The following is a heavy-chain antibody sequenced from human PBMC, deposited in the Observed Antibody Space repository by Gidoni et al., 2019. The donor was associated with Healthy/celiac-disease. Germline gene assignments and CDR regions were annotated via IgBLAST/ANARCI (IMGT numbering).Heavy chain of an antibody. D-gene: IGHD3-10*01. CDR3: ARAPPHFKGRLGSDYYYGMDV. CDR1: GGPISSYS. J-gene: IGHJ6*02. V-gene: IGHV4-59*01. Sequence: QVQLQESGPGLVKPSETLSLTCPVSGGPISSYSWSWIRQPPGKGLEWIGYIYYSGSTNYNPSLKSRVTISVDTSKNQFSLKLSSVTAADTAVYYCARAPPHFKGRLGSDYYYGMDVWGQGTTVTVSS. CDR2: IYYSGST.